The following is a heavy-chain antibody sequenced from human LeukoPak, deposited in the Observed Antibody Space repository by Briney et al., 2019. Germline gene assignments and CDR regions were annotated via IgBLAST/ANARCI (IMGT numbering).Heavy chain of an antibody. V-gene: IGHV3-15*01. D-gene: IGHD1-26*01. CDR2: IKSKTDGGIT. CDR1: GFTFSDYY. CDR3: TTRGGSFSIFDY. J-gene: IGHJ4*02. Sequence: GGSLRLSCAASGFTFSDYYMSWIRQAPGKGLEWVGRIKSKTDGGITDYAAPVKGRFTISRDDSKNTLYLQMNSLKTEDTAVYYCTTRGGSFSIFDYWGQGTLVTVSS.